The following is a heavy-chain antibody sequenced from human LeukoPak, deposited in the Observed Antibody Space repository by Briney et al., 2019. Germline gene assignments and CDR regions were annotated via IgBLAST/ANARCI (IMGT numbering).Heavy chain of an antibody. D-gene: IGHD6-19*01. CDR1: GFTFSSYA. CDR3: AKERSGGWPFDY. CDR2: ISGGSDTT. Sequence: GGSLRLSCVASGFTFSSYALNWVRQGPGKGLEWVSGISGGSDTTYYADSVRDRFTISRDNSKNTLYLQMNSLRAEDAAIYYCAKERSGGWPFDYWGQGTLVTVSS. J-gene: IGHJ4*02. V-gene: IGHV3-23*01.